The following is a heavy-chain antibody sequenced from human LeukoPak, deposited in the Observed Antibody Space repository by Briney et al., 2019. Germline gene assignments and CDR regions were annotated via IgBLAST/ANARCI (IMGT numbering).Heavy chain of an antibody. CDR2: MNPNSGNT. D-gene: IGHD6-19*01. CDR3: ARDLAVAGKLDY. CDR1: GYTFTSYD. V-gene: IGHV1-8*01. J-gene: IGHJ4*02. Sequence: ASVKVSCKASGYTFTSYDINWVRQATGQGLEWMGWMNPNSGNTGYAQKFQGRVTMTTDTSTSTAYVELRSLRSDDTAVYYCARDLAVAGKLDYWGQGTLVTVSS.